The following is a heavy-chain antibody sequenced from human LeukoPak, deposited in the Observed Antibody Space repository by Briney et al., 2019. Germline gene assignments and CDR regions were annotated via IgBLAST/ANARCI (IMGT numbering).Heavy chain of an antibody. CDR2: ISYDGSNI. CDR3: AKDAIVGATNVPDY. J-gene: IGHJ4*02. D-gene: IGHD1-26*01. CDR1: GLTFSSHG. V-gene: IGHV3-30*18. Sequence: PGRSLRLSCAASGLTFSSHGMHWVRQAPGKGLEWVAVISYDGSNIYYADSVKGRFTISRDNSKNTLYLQMNSLRAEDTAVYYCAKDAIVGATNVPDYWGQGTLVTVSS.